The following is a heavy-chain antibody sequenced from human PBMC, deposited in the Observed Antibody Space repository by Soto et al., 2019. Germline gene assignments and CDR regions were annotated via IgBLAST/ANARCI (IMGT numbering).Heavy chain of an antibody. Sequence: GSLRLSCVVSGRAFRSYAMSWVRQAPGKGLEWVSGISGGGAGTYYADSVKGRFTISRDPSTTTLFLDMYSLGAEDTAIYYCAKGRKPDHDDGLCAFDSWGQGVLVTVSS. CDR3: AKGRKPDHDDGLCAFDS. CDR1: GRAFRSYA. V-gene: IGHV3-23*01. CDR2: ISGGGAGT. J-gene: IGHJ4*02. D-gene: IGHD3-3*01.